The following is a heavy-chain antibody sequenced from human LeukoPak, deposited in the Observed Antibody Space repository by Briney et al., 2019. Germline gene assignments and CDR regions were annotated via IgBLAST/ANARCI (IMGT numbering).Heavy chain of an antibody. V-gene: IGHV3-21*01. D-gene: IGHD2-2*01. Sequence: GGSLRLSCAASGFTFSSYMNWARQAPGKGLEWVTSISSSSSQIYYADSVKGRFTISRDNAKNSLYLQMNSLRAEDTAVYYCASKDIVVVPAAMGDYYMDVWGKGTTVTVSS. CDR3: ASKDIVVVPAAMGDYYMDV. CDR1: GFTFSSY. J-gene: IGHJ6*03. CDR2: ISSSSSQI.